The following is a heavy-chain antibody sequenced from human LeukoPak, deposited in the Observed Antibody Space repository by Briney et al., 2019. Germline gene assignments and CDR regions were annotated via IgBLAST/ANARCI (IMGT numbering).Heavy chain of an antibody. CDR2: ISYDGSNK. CDR3: AKEVIGYCSSTSCQGFDY. Sequence: GGSLRLSCAASGFTFSSYAMHWVRQAPGKGLEWVAVISYDGSNKYYADSVKGRFTISRDISKNTLYLQMNSLRAEDTAVYYCAKEVIGYCSSTSCQGFDYWGQGTLVTVSS. CDR1: GFTFSSYA. J-gene: IGHJ4*02. D-gene: IGHD2-2*01. V-gene: IGHV3-30-3*01.